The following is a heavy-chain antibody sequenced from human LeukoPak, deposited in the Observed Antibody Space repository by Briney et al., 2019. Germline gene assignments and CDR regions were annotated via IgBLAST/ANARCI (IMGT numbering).Heavy chain of an antibody. CDR1: GFTFRNSV. CDR3: APGSNWPGYFDY. J-gene: IGHJ4*02. CDR2: ITASGGST. Sequence: PGGSLRRSCAASGFTFRNSVMSWVRQAPGKGLEWVSSITASGGSTYFADSVKGRFTVSRDNSKNTLYLQMNSLTVEDTAVYYCAPGSNWPGYFDYWGQGTLVTVSS. V-gene: IGHV3-23*01. D-gene: IGHD1-26*01.